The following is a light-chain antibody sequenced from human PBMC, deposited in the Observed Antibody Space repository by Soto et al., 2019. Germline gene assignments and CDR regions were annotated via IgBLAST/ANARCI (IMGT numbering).Light chain of an antibody. CDR1: QGISNN. CDR3: QKYNSAPRGT. Sequence: DIQMTQSPPSLSASVGDRVTITCRASQGISNNLFWYQQKPGKVAKLLIYAASTWQSGVPSRFSGSGSGTDFTVTVSSLRPEDVATYYCQKYNSAPRGTFGQGTKVEIK. J-gene: IGKJ1*01. V-gene: IGKV1-27*01. CDR2: AAS.